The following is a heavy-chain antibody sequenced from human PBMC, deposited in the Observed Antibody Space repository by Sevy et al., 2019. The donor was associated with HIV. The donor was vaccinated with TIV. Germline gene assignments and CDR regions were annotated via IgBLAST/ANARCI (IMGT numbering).Heavy chain of an antibody. J-gene: IGHJ4*02. CDR2: ISYDGSNK. Sequence: GVSLRLSCAASGFTFSSYAMHWVRQAPGKGLEWVAVISYDGSNKYYADSVKGRFTISRDNSKNTLYLQMNSLRAEDTAVYYCIPWDSLVLVPAAPYYFDYWGQGTLVTVSS. CDR3: IPWDSLVLVPAAPYYFDY. CDR1: GFTFSSYA. V-gene: IGHV3-30*04. D-gene: IGHD2-2*01.